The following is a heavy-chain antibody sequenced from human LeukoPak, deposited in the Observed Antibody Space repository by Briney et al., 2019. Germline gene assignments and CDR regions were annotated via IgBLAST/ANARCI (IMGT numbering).Heavy chain of an antibody. CDR2: IHHGGNT. D-gene: IGHD6-19*01. V-gene: IGHV4-38-2*01. CDR1: GYSVSSNSY. CDR3: ARWLGNGFDM. Sequence: SEALSLTCVVSGYSVSSNSYWAWIRQSPGKGLEWIGSIHHGGNTYYNPSLMRRVSMSIDMSKNQCSLDLSFVTAADTAVFYCARWLGNGFDMWGQGTMVTVSS. J-gene: IGHJ3*02.